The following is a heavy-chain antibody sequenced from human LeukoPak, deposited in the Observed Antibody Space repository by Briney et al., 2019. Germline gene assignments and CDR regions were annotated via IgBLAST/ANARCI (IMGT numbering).Heavy chain of an antibody. D-gene: IGHD3-16*01. V-gene: IGHV1-69*13. Sequence: SVKASCKASGGTFSSYAISWVRQAPGQGLEWMGGIIPIFGTANYAQKFQGRVTITADESTSTTYMELSSLRSEDTAVYYCARGRWAYYYYYGMDVWGQGTTVTVSS. CDR2: IIPIFGTA. CDR3: ARGRWAYYYYYGMDV. CDR1: GGTFSSYA. J-gene: IGHJ6*02.